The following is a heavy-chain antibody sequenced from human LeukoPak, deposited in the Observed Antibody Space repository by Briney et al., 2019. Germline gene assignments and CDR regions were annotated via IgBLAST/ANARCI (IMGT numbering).Heavy chain of an antibody. D-gene: IGHD6-19*01. CDR2: VYHSGST. CDR1: GGSMNPYY. J-gene: IGHJ4*02. V-gene: IGHV4-59*01. Sequence: PSETLSLACTVSGGSMNPYYWSWIRQPPGRGLEWIGYVYHSGSTNYNPSLKSRVTISVDTSKNQFSLKLSSVTAADTAVYYCAREVSRGWYYFDYWGQGALVTVSS. CDR3: AREVSRGWYYFDY.